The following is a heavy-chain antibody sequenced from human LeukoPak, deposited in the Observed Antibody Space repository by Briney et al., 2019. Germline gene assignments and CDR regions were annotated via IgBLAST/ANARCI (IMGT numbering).Heavy chain of an antibody. CDR1: GYTFTNYD. J-gene: IGHJ4*02. CDR2: MNPNSGNT. CDR3: ARDHSSSCQLFDY. D-gene: IGHD6-13*01. V-gene: IGHV1-8*03. Sequence: GASVKVSCKASGYTFTNYDINWVRQATGQGLEWMGWMNPNSGNTGYAQKFQGRVTITRNTSISTAYMELSSLRSADTAVYYCARDHSSSCQLFDYWGQGTLVTVSS.